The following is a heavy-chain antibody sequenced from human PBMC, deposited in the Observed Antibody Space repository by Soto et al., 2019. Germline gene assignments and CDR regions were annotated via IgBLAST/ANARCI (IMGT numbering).Heavy chain of an antibody. CDR1: GITFRNYA. D-gene: IGHD6-13*01. V-gene: IGHV3-64D*08. J-gene: IGHJ4*02. Sequence: GGSLRLSCSVSGITFRNYAMHWVRQAPGRGLEYVSGITSDGDNTWHADSVKDRFTISRDNSDDTLYLQMSSLRVEDTAKYYCVKGKQLLRYYFEFWGQVPVVTFSS. CDR2: ITSDGDNT. CDR3: VKGKQLLRYYFEF.